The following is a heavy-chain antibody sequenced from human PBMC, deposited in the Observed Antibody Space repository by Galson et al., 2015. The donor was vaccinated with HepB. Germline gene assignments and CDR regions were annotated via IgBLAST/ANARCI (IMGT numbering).Heavy chain of an antibody. Sequence: SVKVSCKASAYTFSDYGIIWVRQAPGQGFEWMGWISPQNGNTNYAQKLQGRVTMTTDTSTSTAYMELRSLRFDDTAVYYCARVGPYSGYVLDYWGQGTLVTVSS. D-gene: IGHD5-12*01. V-gene: IGHV1-18*04. CDR3: ARVGPYSGYVLDY. CDR1: AYTFSDYG. CDR2: ISPQNGNT. J-gene: IGHJ4*02.